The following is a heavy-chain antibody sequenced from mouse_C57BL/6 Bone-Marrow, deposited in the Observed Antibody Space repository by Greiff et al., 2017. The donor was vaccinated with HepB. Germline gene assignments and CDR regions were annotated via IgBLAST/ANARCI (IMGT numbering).Heavy chain of an antibody. CDR2: ISSDGSN. Sequence: ESGPGLVKPSQSLSLTCSVTGYSITSGYYWNWIRQFPGNKLEWMGYISSDGSNNYNPSLKNRISITRDTSKNQFFLKLNSVTTEDTATYYCAREEGLTGTDFDYWGQGTTLTVSS. CDR3: AREEGLTGTDFDY. V-gene: IGHV3-6*01. D-gene: IGHD4-1*01. J-gene: IGHJ2*01. CDR1: GYSITSGYY.